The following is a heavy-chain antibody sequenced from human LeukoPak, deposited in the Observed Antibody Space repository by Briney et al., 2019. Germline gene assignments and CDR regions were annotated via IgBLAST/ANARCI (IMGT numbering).Heavy chain of an antibody. D-gene: IGHD1-1*01. CDR1: GFTFSSYG. Sequence: GGSLRLSCAASGFTFSSYGMHWVRQAPGKGLEWVAVIWYDGSNKYYADSVKGRFTISRDNSKNTLYLQMNSLRAEDTAVYYCAKDLTTGTLSFDYWGQGTLVTVSS. J-gene: IGHJ4*02. CDR2: IWYDGSNK. V-gene: IGHV3-33*06. CDR3: AKDLTTGTLSFDY.